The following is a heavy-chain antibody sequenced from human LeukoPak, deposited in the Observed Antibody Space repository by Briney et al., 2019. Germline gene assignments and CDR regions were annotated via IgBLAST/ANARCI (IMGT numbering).Heavy chain of an antibody. CDR2: ISSSGRTI. CDR3: ARDGGSGWPTDY. Sequence: GGSLRLSCAASGFTFSSYEMNWVRQAPGKGLEWVSYISSSGRTIHYADFVKGRFTISRDNAKNSLYLQMNSLRAEDTAVYYCARDGGSGWPTDYWGQGTLVTVSS. CDR1: GFTFSSYE. J-gene: IGHJ4*02. V-gene: IGHV3-48*03. D-gene: IGHD6-19*01.